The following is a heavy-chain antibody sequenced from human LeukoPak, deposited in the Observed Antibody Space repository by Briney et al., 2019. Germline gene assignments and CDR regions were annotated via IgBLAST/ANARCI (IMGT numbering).Heavy chain of an antibody. CDR1: GSFISCYY. CDR2: IYYSGST. Sequence: SELLLLSCAFCGSFISCYYWWWRRPPPGEGLGRGGYIYYSGSTNYNPSLNSLVTIAVDTAKNQFSLKLSSVTAADTAVYYCARQRSPFSFDPWGQGTLVTVSS. J-gene: IGHJ5*02. CDR3: ARQRSPFSFDP. V-gene: IGHV4-59*08.